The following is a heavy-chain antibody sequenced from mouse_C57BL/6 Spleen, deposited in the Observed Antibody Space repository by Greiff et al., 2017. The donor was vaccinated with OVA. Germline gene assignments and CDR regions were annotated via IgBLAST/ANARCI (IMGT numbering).Heavy chain of an antibody. V-gene: IGHV3-6*01. CDR2: ISYDGSN. Sequence: EVQLQESGPGLVKPSQSLSLTCSVTGYSITSGYYWNWIRQFPGNKLEWMGYISYDGSNNYNPSLKNRISITRDTSKNQFFLTLNSVTTEDTATYYCARDGTTGDFDVWGTGTTVTVSS. CDR1: GYSITSGYY. CDR3: ARDGTTGDFDV. D-gene: IGHD1-1*01. J-gene: IGHJ1*03.